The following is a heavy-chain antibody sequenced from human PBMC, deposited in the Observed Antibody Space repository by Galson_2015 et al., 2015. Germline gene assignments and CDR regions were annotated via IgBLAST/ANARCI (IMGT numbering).Heavy chain of an antibody. CDR2: ISYDGGNK. D-gene: IGHD3-22*01. V-gene: IGHV3-30*18. J-gene: IGHJ4*02. Sequence: SLRLSCAASGFTFSSYGMHWVRQAPGKGLEWVAVISYDGGNKYYADSVKGRFTISRDNSKNTLYLQMNSLRAEDTAVYYCAKGGRTDYYDSSGYSSPIDYWGQGTLVTVSS. CDR1: GFTFSSYG. CDR3: AKGGRTDYYDSSGYSSPIDY.